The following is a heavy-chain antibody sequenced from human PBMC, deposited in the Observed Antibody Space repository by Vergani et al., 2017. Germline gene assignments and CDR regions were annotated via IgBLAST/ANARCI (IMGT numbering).Heavy chain of an antibody. CDR3: ARGGGIVGATFHYYYYGMDV. J-gene: IGHJ6*02. CDR1: GGSISSGSYY. D-gene: IGHD1-26*01. Sequence: QVQLQESGPGLVKPSQTLSLTCTVSGGSISSGSYYWSWIRQPAGKGLEWIGRIYTSGSTNYNPALKSRVTISVDTSKNQFFLKLISVTAADTAVYYCARGGGIVGATFHYYYYGMDVWGQGTTVTVSS. CDR2: IYTSGST. V-gene: IGHV4-61*02.